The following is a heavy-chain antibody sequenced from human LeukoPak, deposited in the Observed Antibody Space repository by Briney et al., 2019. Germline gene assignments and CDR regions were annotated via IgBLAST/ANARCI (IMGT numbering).Heavy chain of an antibody. Sequence: PGGSLRLSCAASGFTFSRAWMTWVRQAPGKGLEWVGRIKSKTDGGPTDYAAPVRGRFTISRDDSKNTLYLQMNSLKTEDTAEYYCTTDSPIAVAGGRFDPWGQGTLVTVSS. V-gene: IGHV3-15*01. CDR1: GFTFSRAW. J-gene: IGHJ5*02. CDR3: TTDSPIAVAGGRFDP. D-gene: IGHD6-19*01. CDR2: IKSKTDGGPT.